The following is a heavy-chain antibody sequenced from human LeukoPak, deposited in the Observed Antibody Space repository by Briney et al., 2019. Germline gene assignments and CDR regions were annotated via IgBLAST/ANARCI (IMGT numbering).Heavy chain of an antibody. Sequence: SQTLSLTCTVSGGSISSGGYYWSWIRQHPGKGLEWLGYIYYSGSTYYNPSLKSRVTISVDTSKNQFSLKLSSVTAADTAVYYCARAKVITLPDYYYGMDVWGQGTTVTVSS. CDR1: GGSISSGGYY. CDR2: IYYSGST. J-gene: IGHJ6*02. D-gene: IGHD3-22*01. V-gene: IGHV4-31*03. CDR3: ARAKVITLPDYYYGMDV.